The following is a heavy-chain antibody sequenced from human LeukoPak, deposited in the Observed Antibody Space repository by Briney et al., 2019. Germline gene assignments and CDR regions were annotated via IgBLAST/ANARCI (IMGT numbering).Heavy chain of an antibody. Sequence: GGSLRLSCAASGFTFSSFGMHWVRQAPGKGLEWVAVISSNGSNKAYADSVKGRFTISRDNSKSTLSLQMNGLGAEDTAVYYCAKDSSYFGDCVMDSWGQGTLVTVSS. V-gene: IGHV3-30*18. CDR2: ISSNGSNK. D-gene: IGHD4-17*01. CDR1: GFTFSSFG. CDR3: AKDSSYFGDCVMDS. J-gene: IGHJ4*02.